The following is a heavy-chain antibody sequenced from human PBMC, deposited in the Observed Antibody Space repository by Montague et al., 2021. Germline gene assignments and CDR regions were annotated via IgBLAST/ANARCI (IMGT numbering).Heavy chain of an antibody. CDR1: GASITSNIYY. V-gene: IGHV4-39*07. Sequence: LSLTYTVSGASITSNIYYWGWIRQSPGKGLEWIGSIYYSGNSFYQPSLKSRITMAVDTSKNQFSLKLSSVTAADTAIYYCARVFSSWYVGWFDPWGQGTLVTVSS. CDR3: ARVFSSWYVGWFDP. J-gene: IGHJ5*02. CDR2: IYYSGNS. D-gene: IGHD6-13*01.